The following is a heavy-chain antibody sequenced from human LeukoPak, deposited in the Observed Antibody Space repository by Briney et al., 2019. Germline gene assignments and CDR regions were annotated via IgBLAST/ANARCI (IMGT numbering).Heavy chain of an antibody. D-gene: IGHD3-3*01. CDR2: INHSGST. CDR1: GGSISSYY. J-gene: IGHJ4*02. CDR3: ARTYYDFWSGYYGGYYFDY. Sequence: SETLSLTCTVSGGSISSYYWSWIRQPPGKGLEWIGEINHSGSTNYNPSLKSRVTISVDTSKNQFSLKLSSVTAADTAVYYCARTYYDFWSGYYGGYYFDYWGQGTLVTVSP. V-gene: IGHV4-34*01.